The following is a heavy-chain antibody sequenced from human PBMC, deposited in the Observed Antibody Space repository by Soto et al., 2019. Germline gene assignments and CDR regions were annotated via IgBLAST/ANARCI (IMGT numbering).Heavy chain of an antibody. Sequence: QVQLVESGGGVVQPGRSLRLSCAASGFTFSSYGMHWVRQAPGKGLEWVAVIWYDGSNKYYADSVKGRFTISRDNSKNXLYLQMNSLRAEDKAVYYCARDASRLVTSYWYFDLWGRGTLVTVSS. CDR3: ARDASRLVTSYWYFDL. CDR1: GFTFSSYG. V-gene: IGHV3-33*01. CDR2: IWYDGSNK. D-gene: IGHD3-9*01. J-gene: IGHJ2*01.